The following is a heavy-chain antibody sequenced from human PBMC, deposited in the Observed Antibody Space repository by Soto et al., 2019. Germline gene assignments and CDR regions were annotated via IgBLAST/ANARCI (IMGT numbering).Heavy chain of an antibody. CDR3: ARDDIDFWSGSNWPDP. J-gene: IGHJ5*02. D-gene: IGHD3-3*01. CDR2: ISSSSSYI. V-gene: IGHV3-21*01. CDR1: GFTFSSYA. Sequence: GGSLRLSCAASGFTFSSYAMSWVRQAPGKGLEWVSSISSSSSYIYYADSVKGRFTISRDNAKNSLYLQMNSLRAEDTAVYYCARDDIDFWSGSNWPDPWGQGTLVNVSS.